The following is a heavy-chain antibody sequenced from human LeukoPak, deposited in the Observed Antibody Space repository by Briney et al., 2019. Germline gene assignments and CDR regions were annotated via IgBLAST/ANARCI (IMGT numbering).Heavy chain of an antibody. CDR2: ISAYNGNT. V-gene: IGHV1-18*01. CDR1: GYTFTSYG. J-gene: IGHJ4*02. Sequence: ASVKVSCKASGYTFTSYGISWVRQAPGQGLEWMGWISAYNGNTNYAQKLQGRVTMTTDTSTSTAYMELRSLRSDDTAVYYCARGTHLTPSLNPYDTEYWGQGTLVTVSS. CDR3: ARGTHLTPSLNPYDTEY. D-gene: IGHD3-16*01.